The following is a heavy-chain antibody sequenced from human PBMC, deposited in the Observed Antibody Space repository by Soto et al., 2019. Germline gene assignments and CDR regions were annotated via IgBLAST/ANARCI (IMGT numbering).Heavy chain of an antibody. J-gene: IGHJ4*02. V-gene: IGHV3-21*01. Sequence: GGSLRLSCAASGFTFSSYSMNWVRQAPGKGLEWVSSISSSSSYIYYADSVKGRFTISRDNAKNSLYLQMNSLRAEDTAVYYCAREPISPYYDFWSGYSPNYFDYWGRGTLVTVSS. CDR1: GFTFSSYS. D-gene: IGHD3-3*01. CDR3: AREPISPYYDFWSGYSPNYFDY. CDR2: ISSSSSYI.